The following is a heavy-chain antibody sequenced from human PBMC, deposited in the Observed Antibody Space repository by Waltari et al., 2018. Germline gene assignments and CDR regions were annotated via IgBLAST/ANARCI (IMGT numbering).Heavy chain of an antibody. CDR1: GGSISSYY. D-gene: IGHD3-3*01. Sequence: QVQLQESGPGLVKPSETLSLTCTVSGGSISSYYWSWIRQPPGKGLEWIGYIYYSGSTNYNPSLKSRVTISVDTSKNQFSLKLSSVTAADTAVYYCARGAIFGVVEFDYWGQGTLVTVSS. V-gene: IGHV4-59*01. CDR2: IYYSGST. J-gene: IGHJ4*02. CDR3: ARGAIFGVVEFDY.